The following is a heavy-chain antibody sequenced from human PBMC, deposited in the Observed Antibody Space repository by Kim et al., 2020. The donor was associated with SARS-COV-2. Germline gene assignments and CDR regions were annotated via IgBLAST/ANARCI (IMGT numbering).Heavy chain of an antibody. V-gene: IGHV3-15*01. Sequence: GGSLRLSCAASGFTFSNAWMSWVRQAPGKGLEWVGRIKSKTDGGTADCAAPMKGRFTISRDVSENTLYLQMNSLKIEDTAVYYCVVVCSTSCRSQGPAFDYWGQGTPVSVSS. CDR3: VVVCSTSCRSQGPAFDY. CDR1: GFTFSNAW. J-gene: IGHJ4*02. CDR2: IKSKTDGGTA. D-gene: IGHD2-2*01.